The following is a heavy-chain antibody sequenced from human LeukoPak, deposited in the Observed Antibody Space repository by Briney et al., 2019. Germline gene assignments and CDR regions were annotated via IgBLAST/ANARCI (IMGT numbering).Heavy chain of an antibody. Sequence: GGSLRLSCAASGFTFSSYGMHWVRQAPGKGLEWVAVISYDGSNKYYADSVKGRFTISRDNSKNTLYLQMNSLRAEDTAVYYCAKVAGSGSYYYYGMDVWGQGTTVTVSS. CDR1: GFTFSSYG. CDR2: ISYDGSNK. V-gene: IGHV3-30*18. D-gene: IGHD3-10*01. J-gene: IGHJ6*02. CDR3: AKVAGSGSYYYYGMDV.